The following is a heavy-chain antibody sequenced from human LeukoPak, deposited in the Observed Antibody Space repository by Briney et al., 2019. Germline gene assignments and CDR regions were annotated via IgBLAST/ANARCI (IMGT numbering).Heavy chain of an antibody. CDR3: ARADDCTNGVCDAFDI. CDR2: INHSGST. J-gene: IGHJ3*02. V-gene: IGHV4-34*01. CDR1: GGSFSGYY. D-gene: IGHD2-8*01. Sequence: SETLSLTCAVYGGSFSGYYWSWIRQPPGKGPEWIGEINHSGSTNYNPSLKSRVTISVDTSKNQFSLKLSSVTAADTALYYCARADDCTNGVCDAFDIWGQGTMVTVSS.